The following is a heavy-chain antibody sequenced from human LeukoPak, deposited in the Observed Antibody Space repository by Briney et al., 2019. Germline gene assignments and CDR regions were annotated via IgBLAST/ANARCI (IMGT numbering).Heavy chain of an antibody. D-gene: IGHD6-19*01. J-gene: IGHJ4*02. CDR2: IYYSGST. CDR1: GGSFSGYY. CDR3: ARHAGYSSGWYPYYFDY. V-gene: IGHV4-59*08. Sequence: SETLSLACAVYGGSFSGYYWSWIRQPPGKGLEWIGYIYYSGSTNYNPSLKSRVTISVDTSKNQFSLKLSSVTAADTAVYYCARHAGYSSGWYPYYFDYWGQGTPVTVSS.